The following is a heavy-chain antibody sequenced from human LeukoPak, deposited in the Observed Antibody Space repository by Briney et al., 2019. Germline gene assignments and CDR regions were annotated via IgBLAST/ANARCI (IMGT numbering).Heavy chain of an antibody. CDR3: ARYCTFRACSGTKFDS. Sequence: PGGSLRLSCAASGMTFSNYWMSWVRQAPGKGLEWVANINQDESEKYYVDSVKGRFTISRDNAKNSLYLQMNSLTVEDTAFYYCARYCTFRACSGTKFDSWGPGTLVTVSS. CDR1: GMTFSNYW. D-gene: IGHD2-8*01. J-gene: IGHJ4*02. CDR2: INQDESEK. V-gene: IGHV3-7*01.